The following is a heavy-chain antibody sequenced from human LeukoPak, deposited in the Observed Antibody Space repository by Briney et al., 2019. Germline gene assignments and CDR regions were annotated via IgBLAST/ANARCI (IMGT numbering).Heavy chain of an antibody. Sequence: GGSLRLSCAASGFTFSNYAMSWVRQAPGTGLEWVSAISGSSGSTYYADSVKGRFTISRDNSKNTLYLQMNSLRAEDTAVYYCAKDHRPHYYDSSGYYYQSQIFDYWGQGTLVTVSS. CDR1: GFTFSNYA. CDR2: ISGSSGST. V-gene: IGHV3-23*01. CDR3: AKDHRPHYYDSSGYYYQSQIFDY. D-gene: IGHD3-22*01. J-gene: IGHJ4*02.